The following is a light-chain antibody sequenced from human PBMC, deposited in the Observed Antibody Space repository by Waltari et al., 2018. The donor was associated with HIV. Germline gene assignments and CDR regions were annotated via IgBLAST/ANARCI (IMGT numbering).Light chain of an antibody. CDR1: SPNIGAGYD. CDR3: QSYDSSLSGYV. J-gene: IGLJ1*01. Sequence: QSVLTQPPSVSGAPGQRVTISCTGSSPNIGAGYDVHWYQQLPGTAPKLLIYRNTNRPSGFPDRFSGSKSGTSASLAITGLLVEDEADYYCQSYDSSLSGYVFGTGTKVTVL. CDR2: RNT. V-gene: IGLV1-40*01.